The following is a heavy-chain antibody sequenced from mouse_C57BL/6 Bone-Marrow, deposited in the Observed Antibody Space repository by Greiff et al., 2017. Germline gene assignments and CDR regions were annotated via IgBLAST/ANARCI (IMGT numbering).Heavy chain of an antibody. D-gene: IGHD3-2*02. V-gene: IGHV5-17*01. CDR2: ISSGSSTI. Sequence: EVKLVESGGGLVKPGGSLKLSCAASGFTFSDYGMHWVRQAPEKGLEWVAYISSGSSTIYSADTVKGRFTISRDNAKNTLFLQMTSLRSEDTAMYYCARGGAQALFDYWGQGTTLTVSS. CDR3: ARGGAQALFDY. J-gene: IGHJ2*01. CDR1: GFTFSDYG.